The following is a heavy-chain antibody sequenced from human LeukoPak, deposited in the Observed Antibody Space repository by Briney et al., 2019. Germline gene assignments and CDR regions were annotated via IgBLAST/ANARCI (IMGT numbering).Heavy chain of an antibody. Sequence: SQTLSLTCTVSGGSISSGDYYWSWIRQPPGKGLEWIGYIYYGGSTYYNPSLKSRVTISVDTSKNQFSLKLSSVTAADTAVYYCARENCGGDCYTDYWGQGTLVTVSS. CDR1: GGSISSGDYY. CDR2: IYYGGST. D-gene: IGHD2-21*01. V-gene: IGHV4-30-4*08. J-gene: IGHJ4*02. CDR3: ARENCGGDCYTDY.